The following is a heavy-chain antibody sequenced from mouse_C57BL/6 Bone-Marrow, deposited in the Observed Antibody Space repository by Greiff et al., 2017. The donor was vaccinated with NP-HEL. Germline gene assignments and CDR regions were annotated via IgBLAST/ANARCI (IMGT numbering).Heavy chain of an antibody. CDR2: ISDGGSYT. CDR3: ARPFAY. Sequence: EVHLVESGGGLVKPGGSLKLSCAASGFTFSSYTMSWVRQTPEKRLEWVATISDGGSYTYYPDNVKGRFTISRDNAKNNLYLQMSYLKSEDTAMYYCARPFAYWGQGTLVTVSA. V-gene: IGHV5-4*01. CDR1: GFTFSSYT. J-gene: IGHJ3*01.